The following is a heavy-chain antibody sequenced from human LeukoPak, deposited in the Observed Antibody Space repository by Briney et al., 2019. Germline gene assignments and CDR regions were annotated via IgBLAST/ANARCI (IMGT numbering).Heavy chain of an antibody. V-gene: IGHV4-4*07. D-gene: IGHD3-16*01. CDR2: IYSSGST. Sequence: PSETLSLTCTVSRGSINNYYWSYIRQPAGGGLEWIGRIYSSGSTNYSPSLKSRLTMSVDTSKNQFSLNMTSVTAADTAVYYCARQIPGDDAFDIWGRGTMVTVSS. CDR1: RGSINNYY. J-gene: IGHJ3*02. CDR3: ARQIPGDDAFDI.